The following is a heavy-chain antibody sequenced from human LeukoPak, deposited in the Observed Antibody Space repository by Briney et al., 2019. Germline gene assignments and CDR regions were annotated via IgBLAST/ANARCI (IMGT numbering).Heavy chain of an antibody. J-gene: IGHJ4*02. CDR1: GFTFSNYA. Sequence: GGSLRLSCAASGFTFSNYAMSWVRQAPGKGLEWVSAISGSGGSTYYADSVKGRFTISRDNSKNTLYLQMNGLRAEDTAVYYCAGDQYYYDSSGYSRHFDYWGQGTLVTVSS. CDR2: ISGSGGST. V-gene: IGHV3-23*01. CDR3: AGDQYYYDSSGYSRHFDY. D-gene: IGHD3-22*01.